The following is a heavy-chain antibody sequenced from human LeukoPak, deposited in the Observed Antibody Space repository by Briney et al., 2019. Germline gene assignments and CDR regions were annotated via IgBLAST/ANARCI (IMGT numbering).Heavy chain of an antibody. J-gene: IGHJ4*02. V-gene: IGHV3-48*03. CDR3: ARDDAGHSRAWDWIY. CDR1: GFTFSSYD. CDR2: ISSSGSTV. D-gene: IGHD3/OR15-3a*01. Sequence: GGSLRLSCAASGFTFSSYDMNWLRQAPGKGPEWASYISSSGSTVYYADSVKGRFTISRDNAKKSLYLQMNSLRAEDTAVYYCARDDAGHSRAWDWIYWGQGTLVTVSS.